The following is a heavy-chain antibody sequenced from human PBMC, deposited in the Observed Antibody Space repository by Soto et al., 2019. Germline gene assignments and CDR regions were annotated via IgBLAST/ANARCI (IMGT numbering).Heavy chain of an antibody. CDR1: GGSISSGGYY. D-gene: IGHD2-15*01. CDR2: IYYSGST. V-gene: IGHV4-31*03. J-gene: IGHJ5*02. CDR3: ARDSPLRYCSGGSCYGT. Sequence: SXTLSLTCTVSGGSISSGGYYWSWIRQQPGKGLQWIGYIYYSGSTYYNPSLKSRVTISVDTSKNQFSLKLSSVTAADTSVYYCARDSPLRYCSGGSCYGTWGQGTLVTVSS.